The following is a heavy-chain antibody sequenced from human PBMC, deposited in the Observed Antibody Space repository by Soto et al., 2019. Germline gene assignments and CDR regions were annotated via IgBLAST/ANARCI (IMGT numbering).Heavy chain of an antibody. CDR3: AKHSRTTGYYYYGIDV. Sequence: EVQLLESGGGLVQPGGSLRLSCAASGFTFSTYAMSWVRQAPGKGLEWVSVIGGRAGSTYYADSVKGRFTISRDNSKNTVYLQMNSLRAEDTAVYYCAKHSRTTGYYYYGIDVWGQGTTVTVSS. D-gene: IGHD1-1*01. J-gene: IGHJ6*02. V-gene: IGHV3-23*01. CDR2: IGGRAGST. CDR1: GFTFSTYA.